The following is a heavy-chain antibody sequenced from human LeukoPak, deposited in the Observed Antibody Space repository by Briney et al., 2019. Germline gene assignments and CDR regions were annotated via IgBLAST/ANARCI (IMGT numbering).Heavy chain of an antibody. CDR1: GGSISSSSYY. D-gene: IGHD3-16*02. CDR2: IYYSGST. V-gene: IGHV4-39*07. CDR3: ARDRVITFGGVIVGGYFDY. Sequence: SETLSLTCTVSGGSISSSSYYWGWIRQPPGKGLEWIGSIYYSGSTYYNPSLKSRVTISVDKSKNQFSLKLSSVTVADTAVYYCARDRVITFGGVIVGGYFDYWGQGTLVTVSS. J-gene: IGHJ4*02.